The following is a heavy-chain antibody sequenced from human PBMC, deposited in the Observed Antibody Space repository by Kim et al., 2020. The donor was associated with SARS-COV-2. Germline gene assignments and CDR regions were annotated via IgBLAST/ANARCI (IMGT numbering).Heavy chain of an antibody. CDR2: ISWNSGSI. CDR3: AKDIGMSLLPSIAVAGTGAFDI. J-gene: IGHJ3*02. CDR1: GFTFDDYA. V-gene: IGHV3-9*01. D-gene: IGHD6-19*01. Sequence: GGSLRLSCAASGFTFDDYAMHWVRQAPGKGLEWVSGISWNSGSIGYADSVKGRFTISRDNAKNSLYLQMNSLRAEDTALYYCAKDIGMSLLPSIAVAGTGAFDIWGQGTMVTVSS.